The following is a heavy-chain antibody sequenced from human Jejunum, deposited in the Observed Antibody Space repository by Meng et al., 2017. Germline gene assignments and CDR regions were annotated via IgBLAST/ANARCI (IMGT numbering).Heavy chain of an antibody. CDR2: ISGSGDNT. CDR3: AKDEELHC. CDR1: GFTFNSFA. V-gene: IGHV3-23*01. Sequence: EVERLESGGGVVAPGGSRRLSCEASGFTFNSFAMSWVRQATGKGLEWVSAISGSGDNTFYADSVKGRFTISRVNSKNTLHLQMNSLRAEDTAVYYCAKDEELHCWGQGSLVTVSS. J-gene: IGHJ4*02. D-gene: IGHD3-10*01.